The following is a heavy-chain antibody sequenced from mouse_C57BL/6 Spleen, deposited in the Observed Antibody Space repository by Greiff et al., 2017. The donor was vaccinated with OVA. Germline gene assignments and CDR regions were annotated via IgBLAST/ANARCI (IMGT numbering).Heavy chain of an antibody. Sequence: EVNVVESGGGLVKPGGSLKLSCAASGFTFSSYAMSWVRQTPEKRLEWVATISDGGSYTYYPDNVKGRFTISRDNAKNNLYLQMSHLKSEDTAMYYCAREGFTTVVGFDYWGQGTTLTVSS. J-gene: IGHJ2*01. CDR3: AREGFTTVVGFDY. V-gene: IGHV5-4*01. CDR1: GFTFSSYA. D-gene: IGHD1-1*01. CDR2: ISDGGSYT.